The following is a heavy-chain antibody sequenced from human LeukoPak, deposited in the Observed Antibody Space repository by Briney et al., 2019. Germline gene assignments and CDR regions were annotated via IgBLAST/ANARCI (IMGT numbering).Heavy chain of an antibody. J-gene: IGHJ3*02. Sequence: GASVKVSCKASGGTFSSYAISWVRQAPGQGLEWMGRIIPILGIANYAQKFQGRVTITADKSTSTAYMELSSLRSEDTAVYYCARDYFHYYDSSGSSDAFDIWGQGTMVTVSS. CDR3: ARDYFHYYDSSGSSDAFDI. CDR1: GGTFSSYA. CDR2: IIPILGIA. D-gene: IGHD3-22*01. V-gene: IGHV1-69*04.